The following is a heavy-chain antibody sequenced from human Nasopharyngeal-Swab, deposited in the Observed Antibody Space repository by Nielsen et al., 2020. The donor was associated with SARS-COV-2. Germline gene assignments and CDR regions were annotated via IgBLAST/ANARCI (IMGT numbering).Heavy chain of an antibody. CDR3: SRVQPIAVSGKGVDV. J-gene: IGHJ6*02. D-gene: IGHD6-19*01. Sequence: SETLSLTCAVYGGSFSGYYWSWIRQPPGKGLEWIGEINHSGSTNYNPSLKSRVTISVDTSKNQFSLKLSSVTAADSAVYYCSRVQPIAVSGKGVDVWGQGTTVTVSS. V-gene: IGHV4-34*01. CDR1: GGSFSGYY. CDR2: INHSGST.